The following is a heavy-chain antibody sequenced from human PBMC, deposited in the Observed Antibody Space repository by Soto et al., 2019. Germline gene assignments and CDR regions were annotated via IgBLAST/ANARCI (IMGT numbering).Heavy chain of an antibody. CDR1: GYTFTHYY. D-gene: IGHD2-8*01. CDR3: ARPPFPGCINGVCYPCDH. V-gene: IGHV1-46*01. J-gene: IGHJ4*02. Sequence: QVQLVQSGAEVKNPGASVKGSCKASGYTFTHYYMHWVRQAPGQGLEWMGMINPSGGSTSYAQNFQDRLTMTRDTSTSSVYMELSSLRSEDTAVYYCARPPFPGCINGVCYPCDHWGQGTLVTVSS. CDR2: INPSGGST.